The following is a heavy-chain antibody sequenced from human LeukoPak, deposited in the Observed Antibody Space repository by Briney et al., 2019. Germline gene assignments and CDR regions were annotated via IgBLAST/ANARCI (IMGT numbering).Heavy chain of an antibody. V-gene: IGHV1-8*03. CDR3: ASRRSGIAVAGHDAFDI. J-gene: IGHJ3*02. D-gene: IGHD6-19*01. Sequence: GASVKVSCKASGYTFTSYDINWVRQATGQGLEWMGWMNPNSGNTGYAQKFQGRVTITRNTSISTAYMELSGLRSEDTAVYYCASRRSGIAVAGHDAFDIWGQGTMVTVSS. CDR1: GYTFTSYD. CDR2: MNPNSGNT.